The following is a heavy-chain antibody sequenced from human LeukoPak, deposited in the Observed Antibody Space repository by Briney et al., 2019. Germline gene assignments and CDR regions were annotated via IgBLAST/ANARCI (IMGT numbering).Heavy chain of an antibody. J-gene: IGHJ4*02. D-gene: IGHD3-9*01. CDR3: ARSSDDILTGYYNGLLDY. V-gene: IGHV3-33*01. CDR2: IWYDESNK. Sequence: GRSLRLSCAASGFTFSSYGMHWVRQAPGKGLEWVAVIWYDESNKYYADSVKGRFTISRDNSKNTLYLQMNSLRAEDTAVHYCARSSDDILTGYYNGLLDYWGQGTLVTVSS. CDR1: GFTFSSYG.